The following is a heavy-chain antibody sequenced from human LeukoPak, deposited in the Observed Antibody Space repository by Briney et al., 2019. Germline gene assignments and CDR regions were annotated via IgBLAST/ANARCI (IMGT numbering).Heavy chain of an antibody. V-gene: IGHV3-30*18. CDR3: AKDLVTMVRGVIFHYYYGMDV. J-gene: IGHJ6*02. Sequence: PWGSLRLSCAASGFTFSSYGMHWVRQAPAKGLEWVAVISYDGSNKYYADSVKGRFTITRDNSKTSLHLQMNSLRAEDTGVYYCAKDLVTMVRGVIFHYYYGMDVWGQGTTVTVSS. D-gene: IGHD3-10*01. CDR1: GFTFSSYG. CDR2: ISYDGSNK.